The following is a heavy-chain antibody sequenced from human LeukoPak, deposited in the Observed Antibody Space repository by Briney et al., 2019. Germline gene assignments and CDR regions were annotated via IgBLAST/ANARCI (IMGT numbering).Heavy chain of an antibody. CDR2: IHSDGTVA. V-gene: IGHV3-74*01. Sequence: PGGSLRLSCAASGFTFSTYLMHWVRQAPGKGLVWVSRIHSDGTVANYADSVKGRFTISRDNAKNSLYLQMNSLRAEDTAVYYCARRSPNYYFDYWGQGTPVTVSS. J-gene: IGHJ4*02. CDR3: ARRSPNYYFDY. CDR1: GFTFSTYL.